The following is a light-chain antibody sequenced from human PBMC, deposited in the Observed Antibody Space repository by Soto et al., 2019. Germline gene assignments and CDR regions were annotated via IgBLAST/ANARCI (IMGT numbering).Light chain of an antibody. Sequence: EIVLTQPPGTLSLSPGERATLSCRASQSVTSSYLAWYQQKPGQAPRLLIYAASSRATGIPDRFSGSGSGTDFTLTISRLEPEDFAVYYCQQYGYSATFGGGTKVDIK. CDR3: QQYGYSAT. J-gene: IGKJ4*01. V-gene: IGKV3-20*01. CDR1: QSVTSSY. CDR2: AAS.